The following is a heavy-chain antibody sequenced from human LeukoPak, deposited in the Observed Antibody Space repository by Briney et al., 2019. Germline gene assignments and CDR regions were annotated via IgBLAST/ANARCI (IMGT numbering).Heavy chain of an antibody. D-gene: IGHD3-9*01. CDR2: INPSGGST. J-gene: IGHJ3*02. CDR1: GYTFTSYY. V-gene: IGHV1-46*01. Sequence: ASVKVSCKASGYTFTSYYMHWVRQAPGQGLEWMGIINPSGGSTSYAQKFQGRVTMTRDTSISTAYMELSRLRSDDTAVYYCAREDILTGYLFRDAFDIWGQGTMVTVSS. CDR3: AREDILTGYLFRDAFDI.